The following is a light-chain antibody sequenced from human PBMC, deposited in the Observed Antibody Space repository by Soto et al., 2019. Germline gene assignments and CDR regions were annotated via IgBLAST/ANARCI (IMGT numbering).Light chain of an antibody. CDR3: QHYHSYPYT. CDR2: DAS. V-gene: IGKV1-5*01. Sequence: DIQMTQSPSTLSASVGDRVTITCRASQSTAGWLAWYQQRPGKAPRLLIYDASSVESGVPSRFSGSRSGTTFTLAISSLQPEDFATYYCQHYHSYPYTVGQGTKLEIK. CDR1: QSTAGW. J-gene: IGKJ2*01.